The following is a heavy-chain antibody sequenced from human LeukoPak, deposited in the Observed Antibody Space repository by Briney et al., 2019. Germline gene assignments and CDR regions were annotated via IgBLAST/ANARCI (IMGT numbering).Heavy chain of an antibody. Sequence: SVKVSCKASGGTFSSYAISWVRQAPGQGLEWMGTIIPILGIANYAQKFQGRVTITADKSTSTAYMELSSLRSEDTAVYYCAVYNNYGSALGERFDPWGQGTLVTVSS. J-gene: IGHJ5*02. CDR3: AVYNNYGSALGERFDP. CDR2: IIPILGIA. D-gene: IGHD3-10*01. CDR1: GGTFSSYA. V-gene: IGHV1-69*04.